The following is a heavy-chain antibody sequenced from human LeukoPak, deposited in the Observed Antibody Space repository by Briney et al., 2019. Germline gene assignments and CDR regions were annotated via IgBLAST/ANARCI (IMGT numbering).Heavy chain of an antibody. D-gene: IGHD3-3*01. J-gene: IGHJ5*02. CDR3: ARVLRFYSNNWFDP. CDR2: IGGLGEST. CDR1: GFTFSRFA. V-gene: IGHV3-23*01. Sequence: GGSLRLSCEASGFTFSRFAMTWVRQAPGKGLEWVSTIGGLGESTNYADSVKGRFTISRDNSKNTLYLQMNNLRAEDTAVYYCARVLRFYSNNWFDPWGQGTLVTVSS.